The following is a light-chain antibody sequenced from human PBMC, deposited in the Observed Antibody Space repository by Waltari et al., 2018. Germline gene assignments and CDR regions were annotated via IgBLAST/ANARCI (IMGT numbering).Light chain of an antibody. Sequence: QSALTQPASVSGSPGQSITISCTGTSSDVGGYNSVHWYQQHPGKAPQLMIYEVSNRPSGVSNRFSGSKSGNTASLTISGLQAEDEADYYCSSYTSSSTLLYVFGTGTKVTVL. V-gene: IGLV2-14*01. CDR3: SSYTSSSTLLYV. J-gene: IGLJ1*01. CDR1: SSDVGGYNS. CDR2: EVS.